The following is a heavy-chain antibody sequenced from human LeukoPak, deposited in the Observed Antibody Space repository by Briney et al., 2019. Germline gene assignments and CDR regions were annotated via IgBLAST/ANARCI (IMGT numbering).Heavy chain of an antibody. Sequence: SETLSLTRTVSGGSISSYYWSWIRQPPGKGLEWIGYIYYSGSTNYNPSLKSRVTISVDTSKNQFSLKLSSVTAADTAVYYCARGVVYGDFPFDYWGQGTLVTVSS. J-gene: IGHJ4*02. CDR1: GGSISSYY. CDR2: IYYSGST. V-gene: IGHV4-59*01. CDR3: ARGVVYGDFPFDY. D-gene: IGHD4-17*01.